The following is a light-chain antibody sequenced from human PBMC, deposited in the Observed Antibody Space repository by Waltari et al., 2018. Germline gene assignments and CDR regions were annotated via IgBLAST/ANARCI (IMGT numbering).Light chain of an antibody. Sequence: DIVLTQSPGTLSLSPGERATLSCRASQSVTSTYLGWYQQKPGQAPRLLIYATSRRATGIPDRFSGSGSGTDFTLTISRLEPEDFAVYYCQQYGRSVFTFGGGTKVDVK. CDR3: QQYGRSVFT. CDR1: QSVTSTY. V-gene: IGKV3-20*01. J-gene: IGKJ4*01. CDR2: ATS.